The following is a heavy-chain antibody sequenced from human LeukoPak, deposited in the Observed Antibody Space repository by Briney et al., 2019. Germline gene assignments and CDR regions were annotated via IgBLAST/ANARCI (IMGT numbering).Heavy chain of an antibody. Sequence: PGRSLRLSCAASGFTFRSYGMHWVRQAPGKGLEWVAVISDDGSNKYYADSVKGRFTISRDSSKNTLSLQMNSLRVEDTAVYYCAKDNKRYSCDYWGQGTLVTVPS. V-gene: IGHV3-30*18. D-gene: IGHD5-18*01. J-gene: IGHJ4*02. CDR3: AKDNKRYSCDY. CDR1: GFTFRSYG. CDR2: ISDDGSNK.